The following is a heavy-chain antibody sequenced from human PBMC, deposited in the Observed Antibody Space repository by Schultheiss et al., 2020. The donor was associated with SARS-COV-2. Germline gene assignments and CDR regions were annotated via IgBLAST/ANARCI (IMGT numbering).Heavy chain of an antibody. V-gene: IGHV3-74*01. Sequence: GESLKISCAASGFTFSSYWMHWVRQAPGKGLVWVSRINSDGISTSYADSVKGRFTISRDNAKNTLYLQMNILRAEDTAVYYCARETRANYDIWSGYSPMGYWGQGTLVTVSS. CDR3: ARETRANYDIWSGYSPMGY. J-gene: IGHJ4*02. CDR2: INSDGIST. CDR1: GFTFSSYW. D-gene: IGHD3-3*01.